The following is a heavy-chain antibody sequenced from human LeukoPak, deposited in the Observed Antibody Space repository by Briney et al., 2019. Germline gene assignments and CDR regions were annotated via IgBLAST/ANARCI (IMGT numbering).Heavy chain of an antibody. Sequence: GGSLRLSCAASGFTFSSYAMHWVRQAPGKGLEWVAVISYDGSNKYYADSVKGRFTISRDNSKNTLYLQMNSLRAEDTAVYYCAREAVVAPRSLDYWGRGTLVTVSS. CDR2: ISYDGSNK. CDR3: AREAVVAPRSLDY. J-gene: IGHJ4*02. V-gene: IGHV3-30-3*01. CDR1: GFTFSSYA. D-gene: IGHD2-15*01.